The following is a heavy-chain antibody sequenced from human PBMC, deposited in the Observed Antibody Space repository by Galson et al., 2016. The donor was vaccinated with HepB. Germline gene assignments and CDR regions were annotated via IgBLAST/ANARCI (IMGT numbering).Heavy chain of an antibody. J-gene: IGHJ4*02. CDR3: ARDFRGSTIPARDFDY. Sequence: SLRLSCAASGFTFSSYWMSWVRRAPGKGLEWVAIITQDGGERYYVDSVKGRFTISRDNAKDSLFLQMNSLRAEDTAVYFCARDFRGSTIPARDFDYWGQGTLVTVSS. CDR2: ITQDGGER. CDR1: GFTFSSYW. D-gene: IGHD2-2*01. V-gene: IGHV3-7*01.